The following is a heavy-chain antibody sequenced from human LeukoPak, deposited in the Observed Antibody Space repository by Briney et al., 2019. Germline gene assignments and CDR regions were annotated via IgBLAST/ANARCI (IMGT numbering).Heavy chain of an antibody. CDR1: GYTFTNYG. V-gene: IGHV1-18*01. CDR2: ISGYNGNT. CDR3: ARDGTTGTTFRFDP. Sequence: ASVKVSCKASGYTFTNYGISWVGQAPGQGLEWMGWISGYNGNTNYAQKFQDRVTMTTDTSTRTVYMELRSLRSDDTAVYYCARDGTTGTTFRFDPWGQGTLVTVSS. J-gene: IGHJ5*02. D-gene: IGHD1-1*01.